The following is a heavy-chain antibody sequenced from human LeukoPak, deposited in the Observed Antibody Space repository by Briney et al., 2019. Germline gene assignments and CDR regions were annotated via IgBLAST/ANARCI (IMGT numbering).Heavy chain of an antibody. J-gene: IGHJ6*03. D-gene: IGHD3-10*01. CDR3: ARVVRYYGSGSYFTISGYYYYMDV. CDR2: IYTSGST. Sequence: PSETLSLTCTVSGGSISSYYWSWIRQPAGKGLEWIGRIYTSGSTNYNPSLKSRVTMSVDTSKNQFSLKLSSVTAADTAVYYCARVVRYYGSGSYFTISGYYYYMDVWGKGTTVTISS. CDR1: GGSISSYY. V-gene: IGHV4-4*07.